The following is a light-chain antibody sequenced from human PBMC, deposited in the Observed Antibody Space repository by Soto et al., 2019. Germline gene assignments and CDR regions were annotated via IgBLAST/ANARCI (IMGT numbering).Light chain of an antibody. V-gene: IGLV1-51*01. CDR2: DNN. J-gene: IGLJ2*01. CDR3: GTWDSSLSAGV. Sequence: QSVLTQPPSVSAAPGQKVTIFCSGRSSNIGNNYVSWYQQLPGTAPRLLIYDNNKRPSGIPDRFSGSKSGTSATLGITGLQTGDEADYYCGTWDSSLSAGVFGGGTKLTVL. CDR1: SSNIGNNY.